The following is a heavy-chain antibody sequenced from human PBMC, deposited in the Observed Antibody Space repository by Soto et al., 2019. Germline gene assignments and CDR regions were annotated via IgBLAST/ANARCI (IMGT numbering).Heavy chain of an antibody. D-gene: IGHD5-12*01. Sequence: PGGSLRLSCAASGFTFSSYGMHWVRQAPGKGLEWVAVIWYDGSNKYYADSVKGRFTISRDNSKNTLYLQMNSLRAEDTAVYYCARDQGSGYENYYFDYWGQGTLVTVSS. CDR3: ARDQGSGYENYYFDY. CDR2: IWYDGSNK. CDR1: GFTFSSYG. J-gene: IGHJ4*02. V-gene: IGHV3-33*01.